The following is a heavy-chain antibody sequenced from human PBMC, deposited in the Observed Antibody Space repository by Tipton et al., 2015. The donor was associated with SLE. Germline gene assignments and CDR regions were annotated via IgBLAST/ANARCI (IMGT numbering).Heavy chain of an antibody. D-gene: IGHD3-16*01. V-gene: IGHV6-1*01. CDR1: GDSVSSNSAA. CDR3: AWGWDLFGY. CDR2: TYYRSKWYN. J-gene: IGHJ4*02. Sequence: TLSLTCAISGDSVSSNSAAWNWIRQSPSRGLERLGRTYYRSKWYNDYAGSGKSRTTINPDTSKNQFSLQLNSVTPEDTAVYYCAWGWDLFGYWGQGTLVTVSS.